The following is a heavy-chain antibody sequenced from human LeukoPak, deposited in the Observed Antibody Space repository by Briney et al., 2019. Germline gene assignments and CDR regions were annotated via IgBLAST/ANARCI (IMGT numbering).Heavy chain of an antibody. V-gene: IGHV1-2*02. J-gene: IGHJ4*02. CDR2: INPGSGGT. D-gene: IGHD3-22*01. CDR3: ARGTLYYSGSSTYYPPFEY. CDR1: GYTFTGYY. Sequence: ASVKVSCKASGYTFTGYYMHWVRQAPGQGLEWMGWINPGSGGTNYAQKFQGRVTMTRDTSISTAYMELSRLRSDDAAIYYCARGTLYYSGSSTYYPPFEYWGQGALVTVSS.